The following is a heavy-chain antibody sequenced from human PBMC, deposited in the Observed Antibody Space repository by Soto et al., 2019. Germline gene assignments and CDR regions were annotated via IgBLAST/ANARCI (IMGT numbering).Heavy chain of an antibody. CDR1: GFMFSDHA. J-gene: IGHJ6*02. D-gene: IGHD3-3*01. CDR2: IDESGGTT. Sequence: GGSLRLSCVVSGFMFSDHAMNWVRQAPGKGPEWISRIDESGGTTSYADSVKGRFTISRDNTRDSLYLHMSNLRAEDTAIYYCARDRSLNFAVPPYGMDVWGPGTTVTVSS. V-gene: IGHV3-48*03. CDR3: ARDRSLNFAVPPYGMDV.